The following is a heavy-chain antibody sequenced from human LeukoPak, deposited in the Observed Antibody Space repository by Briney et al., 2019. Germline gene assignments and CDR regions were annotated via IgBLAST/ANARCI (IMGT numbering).Heavy chain of an antibody. CDR1: GFNVSTRY. V-gene: IGHV3-53*01. CDR3: AREFYYRMDV. Sequence: GGSLRLSCAASGFNVSTRYMSWVRQAPGKGLEWVSIIYSGGTIYYADSVKGRFTISRDNAKNSVYLQMNSLRAEDTAVYYCAREFYYRMDVWGQGTTVTVSS. J-gene: IGHJ6*02. CDR2: IYSGGTI.